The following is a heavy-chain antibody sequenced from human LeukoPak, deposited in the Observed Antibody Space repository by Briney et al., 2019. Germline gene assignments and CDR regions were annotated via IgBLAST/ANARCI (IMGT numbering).Heavy chain of an antibody. Sequence: HPGGSLRLSCAASGFTFSSYWMSWVRQAPGKGLEWVANIKQDGSEKYYVDSVKGRFTISRDNAKNSLYLQMNSLRAEDTAVYFCAKDGRSSSTWYFYYWGQGTLVTVSS. CDR1: GFTFSSYW. D-gene: IGHD6-13*01. J-gene: IGHJ4*02. V-gene: IGHV3-7*03. CDR3: AKDGRSSSTWYFYY. CDR2: IKQDGSEK.